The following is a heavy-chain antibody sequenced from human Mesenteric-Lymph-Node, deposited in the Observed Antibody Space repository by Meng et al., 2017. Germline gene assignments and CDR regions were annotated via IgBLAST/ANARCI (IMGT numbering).Heavy chain of an antibody. D-gene: IGHD5-18*01. CDR3: AKDHGYTAMVTGWGY. V-gene: IGHV3-23*01. CDR1: GFTFSSYA. Sequence: EVQLLVSGGGLAQPGGSLRLLCAASGFTFSSYAMSWVRQAPGKGLEWVSAISGSGGSTYYADSVKGRFTISRDKSKNTLYLQMNSLRAEDTAVYYCAKDHGYTAMVTGWGYWGQGTLVTVSS. CDR2: ISGSGGST. J-gene: IGHJ4*02.